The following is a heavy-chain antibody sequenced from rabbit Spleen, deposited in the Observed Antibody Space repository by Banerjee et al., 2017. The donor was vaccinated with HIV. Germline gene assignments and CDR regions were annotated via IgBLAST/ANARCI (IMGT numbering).Heavy chain of an antibody. CDR3: ARDTGSSFSSYGMDL. V-gene: IGHV1S40*01. D-gene: IGHD8-1*01. Sequence: QSLEESGGDLVKPGASLTLTCTASGFSFSRSAHMCWGRQAPGKGLEWIACIYTGSGSNTVYANWAKGRFTISKISSTTVTLQMTSLTAADTATYFCARDTGSSFSSYGMDLWGQGTLVTVS. CDR2: IYTGSGSNT. CDR1: GFSFSRSAH. J-gene: IGHJ6*01.